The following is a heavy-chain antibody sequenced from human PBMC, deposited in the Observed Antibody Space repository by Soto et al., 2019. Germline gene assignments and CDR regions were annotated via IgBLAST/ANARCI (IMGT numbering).Heavy chain of an antibody. Sequence: QVQLVESGGGVVQPGRSLRLSCAASGFTFSSYGMHWVRQAPGKGLEWVAVIWYDGSNKYYADSVKGRFTISRDNSKNALYLQMNSLRAEDTAVYDCAREAGGGDGYNFWYYGMDVWGQGTTVTVSS. CDR2: IWYDGSNK. CDR3: AREAGGGDGYNFWYYGMDV. V-gene: IGHV3-33*01. D-gene: IGHD2-21*01. J-gene: IGHJ6*02. CDR1: GFTFSSYG.